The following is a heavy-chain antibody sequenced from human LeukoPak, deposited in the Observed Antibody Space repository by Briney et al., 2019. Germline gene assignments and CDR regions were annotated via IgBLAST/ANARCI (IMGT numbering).Heavy chain of an antibody. Sequence: SETLSLTCSVSGGSISSYYWSWIRQPAGKGLEWIGRIYSSGTITYNPSLQSRVTMSVDTSKNEFSLKMSSVTAADTAVYYCARTPSSSWYGVDWFDPWGQGTLVTVSS. D-gene: IGHD6-13*01. CDR1: GGSISSYY. CDR2: IYSSGTI. J-gene: IGHJ5*02. CDR3: ARTPSSSWYGVDWFDP. V-gene: IGHV4-4*07.